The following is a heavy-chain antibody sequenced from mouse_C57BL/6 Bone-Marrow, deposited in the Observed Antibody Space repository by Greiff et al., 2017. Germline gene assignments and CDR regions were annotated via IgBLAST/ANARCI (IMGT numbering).Heavy chain of an antibody. J-gene: IGHJ3*01. V-gene: IGHV5-16*01. D-gene: IGHD1-2*01. CDR1: GFTFSDYY. CDR2: INYDGSST. CDR3: ARASIRPY. Sequence: EVMLVESEGGLVQPGSSMKLSCTASGFTFSDYYMAWVRQVPEKGLEWVANINYDGSSTYYLDSLKSRFIISRDNAKNILYLQMSRLKSEDTATYYCARASIRPYWGQGTLVTVSA.